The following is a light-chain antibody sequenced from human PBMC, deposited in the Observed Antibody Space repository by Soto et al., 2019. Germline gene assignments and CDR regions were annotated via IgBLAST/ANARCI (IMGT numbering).Light chain of an antibody. CDR3: SSYTSSSTYV. V-gene: IGLV2-14*01. CDR1: SSDVSAYNY. Sequence: QSVLTQPASVSGSPGQSITISCTGTSSDVSAYNYVSWYQQNSGKAPKLIIYEVSNRPSGVSNRFSGSKSGNTASLTISGLQAEDEADYYCSSYTSSSTYVFGTGTKGTVL. J-gene: IGLJ1*01. CDR2: EVS.